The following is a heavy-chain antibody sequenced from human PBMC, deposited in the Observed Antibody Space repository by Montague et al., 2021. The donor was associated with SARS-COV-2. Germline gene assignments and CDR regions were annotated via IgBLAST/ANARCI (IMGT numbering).Heavy chain of an antibody. CDR1: GGSISSGGYY. CDR3: ARGMIRGVTTPFDY. Sequence: SETLSLTCTVSGGSISSGGYYWSWIRQHPGKGLEWIGNIYYSGTTYYXXXLQSRGTISVDTSKNHLSLRLSPVTAADTAVYFCARGMIRGVTTPFDYWGQGSQVTVSS. V-gene: IGHV4-39*02. D-gene: IGHD3-10*01. CDR2: IYYSGTT. J-gene: IGHJ4*02.